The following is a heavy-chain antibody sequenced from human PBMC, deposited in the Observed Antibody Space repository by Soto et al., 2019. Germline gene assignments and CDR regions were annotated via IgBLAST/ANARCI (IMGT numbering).Heavy chain of an antibody. V-gene: IGHV3-21*01. D-gene: IGHD1-26*01. CDR3: ARLMGGSYSPIDY. CDR2: ISSSSSFI. CDR1: GFTFSSYT. Sequence: GGSLRLSCAASGFTFSSYTMNWVRQAPGTGLEWVSSISSSSSFIYYTDSVKGRFTISRDNAKNSLYLQMNSLRAEDTAVYYCARLMGGSYSPIDYWGQGTLVTVSS. J-gene: IGHJ4*02.